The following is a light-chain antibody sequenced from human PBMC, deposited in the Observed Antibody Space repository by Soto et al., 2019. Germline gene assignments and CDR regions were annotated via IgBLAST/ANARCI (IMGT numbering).Light chain of an antibody. Sequence: EIVLTQSPATLSLSPGERATLSCRASQSVSSYLAWYQQKPGQAPRLLIYDASNRATGIPARFSGGGSGTEFTLTISSLEPEDFVVYYCQQRSNWPPTFGQGTKVEIK. CDR1: QSVSSY. V-gene: IGKV3-11*01. CDR2: DAS. CDR3: QQRSNWPPT. J-gene: IGKJ1*01.